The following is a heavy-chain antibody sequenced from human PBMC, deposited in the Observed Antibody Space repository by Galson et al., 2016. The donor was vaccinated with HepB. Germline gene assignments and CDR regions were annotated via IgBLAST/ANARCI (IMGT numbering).Heavy chain of an antibody. J-gene: IGHJ6*04. D-gene: IGHD2-2*01. CDR3: ARGFCGGTSCYGGFYYGMDV. CDR1: GFSVTRNY. V-gene: IGHV3-66*02. Sequence: SLRLSCAASGFSVTRNYMPWVRQAPGKGLEWVSVLYGLGTTYYADSVQGRFTISRDDDQNTLFLQMDRLRPEDTATYFCARGFCGGTSCYGGFYYGMDVWGKGTRVIVSS. CDR2: LYGLGTT.